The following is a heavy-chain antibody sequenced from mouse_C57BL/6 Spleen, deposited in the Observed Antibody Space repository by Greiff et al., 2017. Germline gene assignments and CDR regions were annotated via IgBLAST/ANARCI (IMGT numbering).Heavy chain of an antibody. CDR2: INPNTGGT. CDR3: TRQLRPGDVDY. D-gene: IGHD3-2*02. J-gene: IGHJ2*01. Sequence: EVQLQQSGPELVKPGASVKMSCKASGYTFTDYNMHWVKQSHGKSLEWIGYINPNTGGTSYNQKFKGKATLTVNKPSSTAYKELRSLTSEDSAVYYCTRQLRPGDVDYWGQGTTLTVAS. V-gene: IGHV1-22*01. CDR1: GYTFTDYN.